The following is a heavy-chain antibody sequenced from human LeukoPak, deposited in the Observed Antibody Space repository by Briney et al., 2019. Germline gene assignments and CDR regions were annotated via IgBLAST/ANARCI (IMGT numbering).Heavy chain of an antibody. Sequence: SQTLSLTCAISGDSVSSNSAAWNWIRQSPSRGLEWLGRTYYRSKWYNDYAVSVKSRITINPDTSKNQFSLQLNSVTPGDTAVYYCAREAVNSSGWYEGYYFDYWGQGTLVTVSS. D-gene: IGHD6-19*01. CDR3: AREAVNSSGWYEGYYFDY. J-gene: IGHJ4*02. CDR1: GDSVSSNSAA. CDR2: TYYRSKWYN. V-gene: IGHV6-1*01.